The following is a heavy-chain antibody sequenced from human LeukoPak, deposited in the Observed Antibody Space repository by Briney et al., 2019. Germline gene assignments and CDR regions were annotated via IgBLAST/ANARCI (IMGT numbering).Heavy chain of an antibody. J-gene: IGHJ4*02. CDR3: ARVPSIAVAGIDY. CDR1: GGSITSYY. D-gene: IGHD6-19*01. CDR2: IYDRGST. Sequence: SETLSLTCTVSGGSITSYYWSWIRQPPGKGREWIGYIYDRGSTNHNPSLTSRVTISVDTSKNQFSLKLSSVTAADTAVYYCARVPSIAVAGIDYWGQGTLVTVSS. V-gene: IGHV4-59*08.